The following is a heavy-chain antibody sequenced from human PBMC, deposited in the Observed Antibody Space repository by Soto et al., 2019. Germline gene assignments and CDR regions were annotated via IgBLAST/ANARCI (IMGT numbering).Heavy chain of an antibody. Sequence: VQLVQSGVEVKKPGASVKVFCKASGYTFISHGVSWVRQDPGQRLEWMRWCSGKNGNTNYAKKPQFRVTFKTDTSTLTALMGIRTLSSYDTAGYDCARLPSAILVDTHHGMNVLGQGTTVTGS. V-gene: IGHV1-18*04. J-gene: IGHJ6*01. CDR2: CSGKNGNT. CDR1: GYTFISHG. D-gene: IGHD2-15*01. CDR3: ARLPSAILVDTHHGMNV.